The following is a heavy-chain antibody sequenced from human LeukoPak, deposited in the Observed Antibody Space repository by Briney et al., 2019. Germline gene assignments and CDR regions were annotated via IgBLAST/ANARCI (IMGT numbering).Heavy chain of an antibody. V-gene: IGHV3-43*02. CDR2: ISGDGGSI. D-gene: IGHD6-13*01. Sequence: GGSLRVSCAASGFTFDDYAIYWVRQGPGKGLEWVSLISGDGGSIYYAGSVKGRFTISRDNSKNSLYLQMNSLRTEDTALYYCAKEDYSSSWYALDYWGQGTLVTVSS. CDR3: AKEDYSSSWYALDY. J-gene: IGHJ4*02. CDR1: GFTFDDYA.